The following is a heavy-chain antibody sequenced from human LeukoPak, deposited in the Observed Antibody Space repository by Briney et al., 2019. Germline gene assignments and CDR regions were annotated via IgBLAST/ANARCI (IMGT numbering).Heavy chain of an antibody. Sequence: PGGSLRLSCAASGFTFSRYWMGWVRHTPGKGLEWVANLNQDGSEKYYVDSVKGRFTISKDNAKNSLYLQMNSLRGEDTAVYYCARDQVTDAFDIWGQGTMVTVSS. CDR3: ARDQVTDAFDI. CDR1: GFTFSRYW. V-gene: IGHV3-7*01. J-gene: IGHJ3*02. CDR2: LNQDGSEK.